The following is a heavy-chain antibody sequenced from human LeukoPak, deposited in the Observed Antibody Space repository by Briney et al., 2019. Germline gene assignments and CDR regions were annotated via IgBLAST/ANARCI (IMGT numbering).Heavy chain of an antibody. CDR3: ARDAYGSSVDY. Sequence: GGSLRLSCAASGFIFSSYAMSWVRQAPGKGLEWVSSISGSGDTTYYADSVKGRFSISRDNSKSTLYLQMNSLRAEDTAVYYCARDAYGSSVDYWGQGTLVTVSS. D-gene: IGHD1-26*01. CDR1: GFIFSSYA. J-gene: IGHJ4*02. V-gene: IGHV3-23*01. CDR2: ISGSGDTT.